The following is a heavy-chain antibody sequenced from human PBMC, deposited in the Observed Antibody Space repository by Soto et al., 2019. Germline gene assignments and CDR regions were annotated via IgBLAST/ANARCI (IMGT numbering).Heavy chain of an antibody. CDR3: ARDRGTTGMDDYYYGMDV. CDR1: GSTFSRYA. D-gene: IGHD1-1*01. CDR2: ISASGGST. Sequence: EVQLLESGGGMVERGGSLRLSCAASGSTFSRYAMNWVRQAPGKGLEWVSGISASGGSTYYADFVKGRITISRDNPKSTLYLQMNSLRVDDTGEYYCARDRGTTGMDDYYYGMDVWGRGTTVTVSS. V-gene: IGHV3-23*01. J-gene: IGHJ6*02.